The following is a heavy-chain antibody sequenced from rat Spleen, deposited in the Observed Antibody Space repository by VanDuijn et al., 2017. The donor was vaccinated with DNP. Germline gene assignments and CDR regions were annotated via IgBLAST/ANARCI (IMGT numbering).Heavy chain of an antibody. CDR1: GYSITSGYG. V-gene: IGHV3-3*01. CDR3: ARWASMGFDY. D-gene: IGHD4-6*01. Sequence: EMQLQESGPGLVKPSHSLSLTCSVTGYSITSGYGWTWIRKFPGNKLEWMGSIDSAGSTNYNPSLKSRISITRDASKNQFFLHLNSVTTEDTATYYCARWASMGFDYWGQGVMVTVSP. J-gene: IGHJ2*01. CDR2: IDSAGST.